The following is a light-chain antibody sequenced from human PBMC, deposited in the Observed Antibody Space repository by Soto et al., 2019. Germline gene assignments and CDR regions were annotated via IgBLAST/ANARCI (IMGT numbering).Light chain of an antibody. CDR2: DAS. CDR1: QSVAKDY. Sequence: EIVLTQSPGTLSLSPGERASLSCRASQSVAKDYLAWYQQKPGQALRLLISDASSRATGIPDRFSGSGSGTDFTITVSRLEAEEFAVYFCQQYATSPLTFGGGTRVEIK. V-gene: IGKV3-20*01. J-gene: IGKJ4*01. CDR3: QQYATSPLT.